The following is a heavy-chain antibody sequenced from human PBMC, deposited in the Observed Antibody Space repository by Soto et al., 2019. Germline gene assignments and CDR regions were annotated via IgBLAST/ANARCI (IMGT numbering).Heavy chain of an antibody. D-gene: IGHD3-10*01. CDR2: IYTSGST. V-gene: IGHV4-4*07. Sequence: SETLSLTCTVSGGSIISYYCILIRQPAGKGLEWIGRIYTSGSTNYNPSLKSRVTMSVDTSKNQFSLKLSSVTAADTAVYYCARAWYYSATWFDPWGQGTLVTVS. CDR1: GGSIISYY. J-gene: IGHJ5*02. CDR3: ARAWYYSATWFDP.